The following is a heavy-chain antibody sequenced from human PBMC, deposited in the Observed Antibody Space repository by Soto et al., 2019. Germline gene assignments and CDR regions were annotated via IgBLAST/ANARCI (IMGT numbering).Heavy chain of an antibody. CDR1: GYTFTSYG. V-gene: IGHV1-18*01. CDR2: ISAYNGNT. CDR3: ARAGKNPLLRYFDWLTPEFDY. J-gene: IGHJ4*02. D-gene: IGHD3-9*01. Sequence: ASVKVSCKASGYTFTSYGISWVRQAPGQGLEWMGWISAYNGNTNYAQKLQGRVTMTTDTSTSTAYMELRSLRSDDTAVYYCARAGKNPLLRYFDWLTPEFDYWGQGALVTVSS.